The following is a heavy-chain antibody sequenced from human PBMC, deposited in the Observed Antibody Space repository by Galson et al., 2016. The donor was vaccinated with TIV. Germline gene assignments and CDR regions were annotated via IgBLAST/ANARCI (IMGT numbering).Heavy chain of an antibody. CDR2: INQYGSEK. CDR3: APLKEMTTLTY. D-gene: IGHD5-24*01. J-gene: IGHJ4*02. V-gene: IGHV3-7*01. CDR1: GFTFSNYW. Sequence: SLRLSCAASGFTFSNYWMSWVRQAPGKGLEWVANINQYGSEKNYVDSVKGRFTISRDNAKSSLYLQMNSLRAEDTAMYYCAPLKEMTTLTYWGQGTLVTVSS.